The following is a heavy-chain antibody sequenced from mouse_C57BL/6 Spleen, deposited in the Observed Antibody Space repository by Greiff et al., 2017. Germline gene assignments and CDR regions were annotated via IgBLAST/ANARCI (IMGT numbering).Heavy chain of an antibody. D-gene: IGHD1-1*01. CDR3: ADYYGSSYPAWFAY. Sequence: EVQVVESGGGLVKPGGSLKLSCAASGFTFSDYGMHWVRQAPETGLEWVAYISSCSSTIYYADTVKGRFTISRDNAKNTLFLQTTSLRSEDTSIYYCADYYGSSYPAWFAYWGQGTLVTVSA. V-gene: IGHV5-17*01. J-gene: IGHJ3*01. CDR1: GFTFSDYG. CDR2: ISSCSSTI.